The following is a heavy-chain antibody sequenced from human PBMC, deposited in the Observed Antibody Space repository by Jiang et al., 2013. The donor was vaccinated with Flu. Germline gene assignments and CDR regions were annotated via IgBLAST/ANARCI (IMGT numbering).Heavy chain of an antibody. CDR1: GGSFSGYY. CDR3: ARHEAYYYGSGIDY. Sequence: LLKPSETLSLTCAVYGGSFSGYYWSWIRQPPGKGLEWIGEINHSGSTNYNPSLKSRVTISVDTSKNQFSLKLSSVTAADTAVYYCARHEAYYYGSGIDYWGQGTLVTVSS. CDR2: INHSGST. V-gene: IGHV4-34*01. J-gene: IGHJ4*02. D-gene: IGHD3-10*01.